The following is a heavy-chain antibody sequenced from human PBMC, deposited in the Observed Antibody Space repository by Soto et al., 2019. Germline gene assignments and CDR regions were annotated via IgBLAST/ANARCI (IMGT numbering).Heavy chain of an antibody. J-gene: IGHJ3*01. V-gene: IGHV4-4*02. CDR1: GASVASDEW. D-gene: IGHD3-9*01. CDR3: ARDHEYSDNTWAFDL. CDR2: MHHSGNT. Sequence: AETLSLTCAVSGASVASDEWWNWVRQPPGKGLEWIGEMHHSGNTNYNPSLKTRVTISIDKSKNQFSLKLTSLTAADTAVYYCARDHEYSDNTWAFDLWGQGTVVTVSS.